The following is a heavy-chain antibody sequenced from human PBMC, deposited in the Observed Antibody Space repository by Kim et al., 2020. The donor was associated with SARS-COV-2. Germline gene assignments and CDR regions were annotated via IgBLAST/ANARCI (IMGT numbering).Heavy chain of an antibody. CDR2: ISGSSTYT. CDR1: GLTFSDYY. Sequence: GGSLRLSCAASGLTFSDYYMTWIRQAPGKGLEWVSYISGSSTYTNYADSVKGRFTISRDNAKNSLYLQMNSLTAEDTAVYYCARDTTALTADNFYGLDVWGQGTTVTVSS. J-gene: IGHJ6*02. V-gene: IGHV3-11*05. D-gene: IGHD7-27*01. CDR3: ARDTTALTADNFYGLDV.